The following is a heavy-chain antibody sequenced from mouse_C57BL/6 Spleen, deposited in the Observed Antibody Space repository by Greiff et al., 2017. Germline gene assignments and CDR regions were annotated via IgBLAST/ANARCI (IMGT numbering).Heavy chain of an antibody. J-gene: IGHJ1*03. D-gene: IGHD1-1*01. Sequence: QVQLQQSGAELVRPGASVTLSCKASGYTFTDYEMHWVKQTPVHGLEWIGAIDPETGGTAYNQKFKGKAILTADKSSSTAYMELRSLTSEDSAVYYCTRSTTVVDGWYFDVWGTGTTVTVSS. CDR3: TRSTTVVDGWYFDV. CDR1: GYTFTDYE. V-gene: IGHV1-15*01. CDR2: IDPETGGT.